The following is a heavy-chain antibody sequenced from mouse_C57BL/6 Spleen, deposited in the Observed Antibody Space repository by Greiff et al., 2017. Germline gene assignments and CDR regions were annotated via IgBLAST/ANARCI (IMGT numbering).Heavy chain of an antibody. V-gene: IGHV14-1*01. D-gene: IGHD1-1*01. CDR3: TYITTRIDY. J-gene: IGHJ2*01. CDR2: IDPEDGDT. CDR1: GFNIKDYY. Sequence: DVKLQESGAELVRPGASVKLSCTASGFNIKDYYMHWVKQRPEQGLEWIGRIDPEDGDTEYAPKFQGKATMTADTSSNTANLQLSSLTSEDTAVYYCTYITTRIDYWGQGTTLTVSS.